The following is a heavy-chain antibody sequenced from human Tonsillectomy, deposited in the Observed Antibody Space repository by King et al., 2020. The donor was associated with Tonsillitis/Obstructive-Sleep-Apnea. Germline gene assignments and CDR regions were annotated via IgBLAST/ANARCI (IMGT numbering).Heavy chain of an antibody. Sequence: VQLVESGGGLVQPGESLIVSCVASGFTFSSYWMNWVRQAPGKGLEWVANIKQDGSEKYYVDSVKGRFTISRDNAKNSLYLQMNSLRAEDTAVYYCATVSWSGSFVDYWGQGTLVTVSS. CDR3: ATVSWSGSFVDY. CDR2: IKQDGSEK. V-gene: IGHV3-7*03. CDR1: GFTFSSYW. J-gene: IGHJ4*02. D-gene: IGHD3-3*01.